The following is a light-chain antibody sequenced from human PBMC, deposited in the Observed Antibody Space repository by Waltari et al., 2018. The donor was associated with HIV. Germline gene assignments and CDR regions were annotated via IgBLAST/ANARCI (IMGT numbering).Light chain of an antibody. CDR3: QQYNNWPPFT. CDR2: GAS. J-gene: IGKJ3*01. CDR1: QSVSTN. Sequence: KVMTQSPATLSVSPGDGATLSCRASQSVSTNVAWYQQRPEQAPRLLIYGASTRATDIPARFSGSGSGTEFTLTISSLQSEDFAVYYCQQYNNWPPFTFGPGTKVEIK. V-gene: IGKV3-15*01.